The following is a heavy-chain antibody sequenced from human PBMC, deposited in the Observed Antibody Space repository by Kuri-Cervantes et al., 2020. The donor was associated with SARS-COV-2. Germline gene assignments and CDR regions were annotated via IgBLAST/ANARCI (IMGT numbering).Heavy chain of an antibody. V-gene: IGHV4-38-2*02. CDR3: ARGTNIAAAGTLDY. J-gene: IGHJ4*02. CDR1: GYSISSGYY. CDR2: IYYSGST. D-gene: IGHD6-13*01. Sequence: GSLRLSCTVSGYSISSGYYWGWIRQPPGKGLEWIGYIYYSGSTYYNPSLKSRVTISVDTSKNQFSLKLSSVTAADTAVYYCARGTNIAAAGTLDYWGQGTLVTVSS.